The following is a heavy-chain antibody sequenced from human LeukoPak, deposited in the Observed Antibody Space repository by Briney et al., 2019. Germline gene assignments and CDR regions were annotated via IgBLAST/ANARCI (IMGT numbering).Heavy chain of an antibody. CDR2: IYSGGST. CDR3: ARGYCSSTSCYDVWRPLDY. Sequence: PGGSLRLSCAASGFSVISNYMSWVRQAPGKGLEWVSLIYSGGSTNYVDSVRGRFTISRDNSKNTLYLQMNNLRAEDTAVYYCARGYCSSTSCYDVWRPLDYWGQGTLVTVSS. V-gene: IGHV3-53*01. J-gene: IGHJ4*02. CDR1: GFSVISNY. D-gene: IGHD2-2*01.